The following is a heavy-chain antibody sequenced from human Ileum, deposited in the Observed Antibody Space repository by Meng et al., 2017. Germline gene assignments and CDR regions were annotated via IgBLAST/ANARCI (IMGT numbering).Heavy chain of an antibody. CDR1: GDSIGNSKW. V-gene: IGHV4-4*03. J-gene: IGHJ4*02. Sequence: QLQQKESGPGLVRPPGTLSLACAVPGDSIGNSKWWSWLRQPPGKGLEWIGEISNSGKTVYSPSLKSRVRISLDKSNNQFSLTLNSVTAADTAMYYCARERIRELGLFDSWGQGTLVTVSS. CDR2: ISNSGKT. D-gene: IGHD3-10*01. CDR3: ARERIRELGLFDS.